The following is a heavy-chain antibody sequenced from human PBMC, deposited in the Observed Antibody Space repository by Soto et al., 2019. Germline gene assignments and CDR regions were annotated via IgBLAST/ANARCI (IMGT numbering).Heavy chain of an antibody. J-gene: IGHJ4*02. CDR3: SRVPLDETYGPEV. Sequence: QVQLQESGQGLVKPSGTLSLTCHVSGSSMSDYYWSWIRQSPGKGLEWFGYIYHTGTTNYNPSLKSRVTVLRDTASNQCPLRVRSVTAADKAVYFCSRVPLDETYGPEVWGQGTLVTVSS. V-gene: IGHV4-59*01. D-gene: IGHD3-10*01. CDR2: IYHTGTT. CDR1: GSSMSDYY.